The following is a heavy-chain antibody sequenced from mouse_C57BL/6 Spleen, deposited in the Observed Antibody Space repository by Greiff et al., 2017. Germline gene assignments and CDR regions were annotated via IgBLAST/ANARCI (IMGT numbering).Heavy chain of an antibody. V-gene: IGHV1-18*01. J-gene: IGHJ2*01. CDR2: INPNNGGT. CDR1: GYTFTNYN. D-gene: IGHD2-1*01. Sequence: EVKLQESGPELVKPGASVKIPCKASGYTFTNYNMDWVKQSHGKSLEWIGDINPNNGGTIYNQKFKGKATLTVDKSSSTAYMELRSLTSEDTAVYYCARVYGNYLGYWGQGTTLTVSS. CDR3: ARVYGNYLGY.